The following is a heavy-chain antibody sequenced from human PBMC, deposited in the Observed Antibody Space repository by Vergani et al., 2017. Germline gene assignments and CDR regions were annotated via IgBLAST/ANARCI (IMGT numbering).Heavy chain of an antibody. CDR3: ARGVDTAKGNWFDP. Sequence: VQLQESGPGLVKPSETLSLTCTVSGGSISSYYWSWIRQPPGKGLEWIGYIYYSGSTNYNPSLKSRVTISVDTSKNQFSLKLSSVTAADTAVYYCARGVDTAKGNWFDPWGQGTLVTVSS. CDR1: GGSISSYY. V-gene: IGHV4-59*01. D-gene: IGHD5-18*01. CDR2: IYYSGST. J-gene: IGHJ5*02.